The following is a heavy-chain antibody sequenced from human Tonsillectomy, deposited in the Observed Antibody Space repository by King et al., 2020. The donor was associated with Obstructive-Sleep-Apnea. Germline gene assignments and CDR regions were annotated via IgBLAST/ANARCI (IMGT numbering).Heavy chain of an antibody. CDR3: ASEIVVVVATPEYFQH. J-gene: IGHJ1*01. D-gene: IGHD2-15*01. CDR2: IYYSGST. Sequence: MQLQESGPGLVKPSETLSLTCTVSGGSISSSSYYWGWIRQPPGKGLEWIGSIYYSGSTYYNPSLKSRVTISVDTSNNQFSLRLSSVTAADTAVYYCASEIVVVVATPEYFQHWGQGTLVTVSS. CDR1: GGSISSSSYY. V-gene: IGHV4-39*07.